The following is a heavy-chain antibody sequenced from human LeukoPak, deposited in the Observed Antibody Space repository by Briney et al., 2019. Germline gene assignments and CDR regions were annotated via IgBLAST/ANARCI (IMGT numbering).Heavy chain of an antibody. D-gene: IGHD3-16*02. CDR1: GFTFSAYS. V-gene: IGHV3-48*01. Sequence: GGSLRLSCATSGFTFSAYSMSWVRQAPGKGLEWVSHITRPGTTIYYAESVRGRFSISRDNAKNSLYLQMNSLRAEDTAVYYCARGAVGYPIDYWGQGTLVTVSS. J-gene: IGHJ4*02. CDR3: ARGAVGYPIDY. CDR2: ITRPGTTI.